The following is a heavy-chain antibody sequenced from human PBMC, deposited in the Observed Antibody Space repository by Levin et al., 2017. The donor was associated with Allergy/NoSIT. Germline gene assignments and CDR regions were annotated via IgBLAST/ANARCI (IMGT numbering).Heavy chain of an antibody. CDR3: ARSTYGSRMVRGGGYFDY. D-gene: IGHD3-10*01. V-gene: IGHV4-4*02. CDR2: IYHSGST. Sequence: SETLSLTCAVSGGSISSSNWWSWVRQPPGKGLEWIGEIYHSGSTNYNPSLKSRVTISVDKSKNQFSLKLSSVTAADTAVYYCARSTYGSRMVRGGGYFDYWGQGTLVTVSS. J-gene: IGHJ4*02. CDR1: GGSISSSNW.